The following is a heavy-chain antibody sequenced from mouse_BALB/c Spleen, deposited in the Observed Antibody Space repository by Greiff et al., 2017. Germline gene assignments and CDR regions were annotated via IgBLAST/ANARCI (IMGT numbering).Heavy chain of an antibody. D-gene: IGHD2-4*01. CDR2: ISYSGST. Sequence: EVKLVESGPGLVKPSQSLSLTCTVTGYSITSDYAWNWIRQFPGNKLEWMGYISYSGSTSYNPSLKSRISITRDTSKNQFFLQLNSVTTEDTATYYCARQGRSTMITTGYFDVWGAGTTVTVSS. CDR3: ARQGRSTMITTGYFDV. J-gene: IGHJ1*01. V-gene: IGHV3-2*02. CDR1: GYSITSDYA.